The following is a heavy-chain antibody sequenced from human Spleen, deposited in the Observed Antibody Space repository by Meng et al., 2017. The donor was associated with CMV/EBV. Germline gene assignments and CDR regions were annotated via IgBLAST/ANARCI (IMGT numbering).Heavy chain of an antibody. CDR3: ARDERFWSGYYTGYGMDV. V-gene: IGHV1-18*01. D-gene: IGHD3-3*01. CDR2: ISAYNGNT. CDR1: TFTSYG. Sequence: TFTSYGISWVRQAPGQGLEWMGWISAYNGNTNYAQKLQGRVTMTTDTSTSTAYMELRSLRSDDTAVYYCARDERFWSGYYTGYGMDVWGQGTTVTVSS. J-gene: IGHJ6*02.